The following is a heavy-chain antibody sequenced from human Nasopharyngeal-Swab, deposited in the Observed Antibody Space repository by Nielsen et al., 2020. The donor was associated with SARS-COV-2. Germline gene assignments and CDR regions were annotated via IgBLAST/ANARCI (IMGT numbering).Heavy chain of an antibody. V-gene: IGHV4-59*12. J-gene: IGHJ5*02. D-gene: IGHD2-2*01. CDR2: IYYSGST. Sequence: SETLSLTCTVSGGSISSYYWSWIRQPPGKGLEWIGYIYYSGSTNYNPSLKSRVTISVDKSKNQFSLKLSSVTAADTAVYYCARGPRAYCSSTSCYNWFDPWGQGALVTVSS. CDR3: ARGPRAYCSSTSCYNWFDP. CDR1: GGSISSYY.